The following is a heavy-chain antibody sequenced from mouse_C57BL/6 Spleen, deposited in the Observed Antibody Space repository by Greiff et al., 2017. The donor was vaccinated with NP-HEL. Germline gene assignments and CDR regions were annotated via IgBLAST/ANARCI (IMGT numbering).Heavy chain of an antibody. CDR3: ARWAYGYDGGFDY. D-gene: IGHD2-2*01. CDR1: GYAFSSSW. CDR2: IYPGDGDT. J-gene: IGHJ2*01. Sequence: QVQLQQSGPELVKPGASVKISCKASGYAFSSSWMNWVKQRPGKGLEWIGRIYPGDGDTNYNGKFKGKATLTADKSSSTAYMQRSSLTSEDSAVYFCARWAYGYDGGFDYWGQGTTLTVSS. V-gene: IGHV1-82*01.